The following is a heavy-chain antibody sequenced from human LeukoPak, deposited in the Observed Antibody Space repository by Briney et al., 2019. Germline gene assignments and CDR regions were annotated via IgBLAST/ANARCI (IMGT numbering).Heavy chain of an antibody. D-gene: IGHD5-18*01. Sequence: PSETLSLTCTVSGGSFSSGLYYWTWIRQPAGKGLEWIGNIYYSGSTYYNPSLKSRVTISVDTSKNQFSLKLSSVTAADTAVYYCARRGYSYGYGGRNWFDPWGQGTLVTVSS. J-gene: IGHJ5*02. CDR1: GGSFSSGLYY. CDR3: ARRGYSYGYGGRNWFDP. CDR2: IYYSGST. V-gene: IGHV4-39*07.